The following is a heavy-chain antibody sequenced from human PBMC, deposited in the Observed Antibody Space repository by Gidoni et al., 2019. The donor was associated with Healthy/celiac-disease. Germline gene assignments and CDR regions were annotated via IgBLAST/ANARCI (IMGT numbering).Heavy chain of an antibody. Sequence: QVQLVESGGGVVQPVRSLRLSCAASGFTFSSSGIHWVRQAPGKGLEWVAVISYDGSNKYYADSVKGRFTISRDNSKNTLYLQMNSLRAEDTAVYYCAKARGYCSSTSCYTAPFDYWGQGTLVTVSS. J-gene: IGHJ4*02. V-gene: IGHV3-30*18. CDR3: AKARGYCSSTSCYTAPFDY. D-gene: IGHD2-2*02. CDR1: GFTFSSSG. CDR2: ISYDGSNK.